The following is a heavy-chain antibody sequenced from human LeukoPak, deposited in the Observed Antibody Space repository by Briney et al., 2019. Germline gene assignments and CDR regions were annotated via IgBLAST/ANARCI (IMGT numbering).Heavy chain of an antibody. CDR1: GGSISSYY. D-gene: IGHD5-24*01. CDR2: IYYSGST. CDR3: ASYRDGYNFDY. J-gene: IGHJ4*02. Sequence: PSETLSLTCTVSGGSISSYYWSWIRQPPGKGLEWIGYIYYSGSTNYNPSLKSRVTISVDTSKNQFSLKLSSVTAADTAVYYCASYRDGYNFDYWGQGTLVTISS. V-gene: IGHV4-59*01.